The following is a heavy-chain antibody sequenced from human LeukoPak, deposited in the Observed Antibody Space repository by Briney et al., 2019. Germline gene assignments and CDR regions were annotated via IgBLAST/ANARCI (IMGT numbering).Heavy chain of an antibody. J-gene: IGHJ2*01. CDR3: ARVPNKYGDPYWYFDL. CDR1: GGSISSGDYY. D-gene: IGHD4-17*01. V-gene: IGHV4-30-4*01. Sequence: SETLSLTCTVSGGSISSGDYYWSWIRQPPGKGLEWIGYIYYSGSTYYNPSFKSRVTISVDTSKNQFSLKLSSVTAADTAVYYCARVPNKYGDPYWYFDLWGRGTLVTVSS. CDR2: IYYSGST.